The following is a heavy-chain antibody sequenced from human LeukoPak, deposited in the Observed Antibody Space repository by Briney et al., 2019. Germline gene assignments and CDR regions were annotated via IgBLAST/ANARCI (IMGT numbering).Heavy chain of an antibody. CDR1: GGSISSSNW. Sequence: LETLYLTCAVSGGSISSSNWWSWVRQPPGKGLEWIGEIYHGGSTNYNPSLKSRVTISVDKSKNQFSLRLTSVTAADTAVYYCARVAVIAAAGNTFDIWGQGTMVTVSS. CDR2: IYHGGST. V-gene: IGHV4-4*03. D-gene: IGHD6-25*01. J-gene: IGHJ3*02. CDR3: ARVAVIAAAGNTFDI.